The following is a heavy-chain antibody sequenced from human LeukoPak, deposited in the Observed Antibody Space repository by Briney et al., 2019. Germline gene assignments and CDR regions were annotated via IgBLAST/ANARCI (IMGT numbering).Heavy chain of an antibody. J-gene: IGHJ4*02. CDR2: ISYDGSNK. CDR3: ARDGEYSSSNYFDY. D-gene: IGHD6-6*01. CDR1: GFTFSSYG. V-gene: IGHV3-30*03. Sequence: GGSLRLSCAASGFTFSSYGMHWVRQAPGKGLEWVAVISYDGSNKYYADSVKGRFTISRDNAKNSLYLQMNSLRAEDTAVYYCARDGEYSSSNYFDYWGQGTLVTVSS.